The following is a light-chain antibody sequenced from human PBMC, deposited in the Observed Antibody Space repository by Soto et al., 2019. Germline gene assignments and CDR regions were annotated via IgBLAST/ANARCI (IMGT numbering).Light chain of an antibody. J-gene: IGLJ1*01. V-gene: IGLV2-14*01. CDR3: NSYSGGNTLYV. CDR2: DVT. Sequence: QSVLTQPASVAGAPGQSITIPCNGNSNDNGGYNFVSWFQKHPGKAPKILICDVTRRPSGVSDRFSGSKSGNTASLTFSGLQAVDEADYYCNSYSGGNTLYVFGSGTKVTVL. CDR1: SNDNGGYNF.